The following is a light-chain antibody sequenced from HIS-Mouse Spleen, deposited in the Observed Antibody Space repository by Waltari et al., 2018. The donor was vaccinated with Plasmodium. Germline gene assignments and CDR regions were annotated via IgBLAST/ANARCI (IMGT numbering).Light chain of an antibody. CDR3: SSYTSSSTLVV. Sequence: QSALTQPASVSGSPGRSITISCTGTSSDVGGYNYVSCYQQHPGKAPKLMIYEVSNRPSGVSNRFSCSKAGNTASLTISGLQAEDEADYYCSSYTSSSTLVVFGGGTKLTVL. CDR2: EVS. V-gene: IGLV2-14*01. J-gene: IGLJ2*01. CDR1: SSDVGGYNY.